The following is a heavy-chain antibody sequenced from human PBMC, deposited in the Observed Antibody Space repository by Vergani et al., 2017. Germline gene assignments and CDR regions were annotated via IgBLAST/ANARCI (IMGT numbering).Heavy chain of an antibody. CDR2: IYHSGST. D-gene: IGHD3-10*01. CDR3: ARYGDWSFDL. CDR1: GYSISSGYY. V-gene: IGHV4-38-2*01. Sequence: QVQLQESGPGLVKPPGTLSLTCAVSGYSISSGYYWGWIRQPPGKGLEWIGNIYHSGSTYYNPSLKSRVTISRDTSKNQFSLKLSSVTATDTAVYYCARYGDWSFDLWGRGTLVTVSS. J-gene: IGHJ2*01.